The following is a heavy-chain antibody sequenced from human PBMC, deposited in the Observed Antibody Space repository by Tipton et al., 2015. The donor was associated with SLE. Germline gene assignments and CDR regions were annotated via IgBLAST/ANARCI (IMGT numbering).Heavy chain of an antibody. CDR1: GFTFSSYG. CDR2: ISSSGSTI. CDR3: ARGGFLGWFDY. V-gene: IGHV3-48*04. D-gene: IGHD3/OR15-3a*01. Sequence: QLVQSGGGVVQPGRSLRLSCAASGFTFSSYGMNWVRQAPGKGLEWVSYISSSGSTIYYADSVKGRFTISRDNAKNSLYLQMNSLRAEDTAVYYCARGGFLGWFDYWGQGTLVTVSS. J-gene: IGHJ4*02.